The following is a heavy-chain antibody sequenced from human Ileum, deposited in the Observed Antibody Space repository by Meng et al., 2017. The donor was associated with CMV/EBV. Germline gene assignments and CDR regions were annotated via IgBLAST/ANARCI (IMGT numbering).Heavy chain of an antibody. CDR2: IYHGESA. D-gene: IGHD3-22*01. CDR3: ARNGFYSLDF. Sequence: SLTCAGSGDSMRSSDWWSWGRQPPGKGLEWIGEIYHGESATYNPSLKSRVTISVDKSKNQLSLKLSSVTAADTAVYYCARNGFYSLDFWGQGTLVTVSS. J-gene: IGHJ4*02. CDR1: GDSMRSSDW. V-gene: IGHV4-4*02.